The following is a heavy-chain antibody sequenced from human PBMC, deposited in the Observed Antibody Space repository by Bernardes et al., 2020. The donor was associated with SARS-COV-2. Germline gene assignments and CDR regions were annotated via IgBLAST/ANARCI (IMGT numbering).Heavy chain of an antibody. J-gene: IGHJ2*01. CDR3: ASTPVTMILLVITYYYFDL. D-gene: IGHD3-22*01. CDR1: GDSVSSSSYF. Sequence: SETLSLTCTVSGDSVSSSSYFWGWIRQPPGKGLEWIGSIYSGGITYYNPSHKSRATISVDTNKNQFSLQLTSVTAADTAMYYCASTPVTMILLVITYYYFDLWGRGTLVTVSS. CDR2: IYSGGIT. V-gene: IGHV4-39*01.